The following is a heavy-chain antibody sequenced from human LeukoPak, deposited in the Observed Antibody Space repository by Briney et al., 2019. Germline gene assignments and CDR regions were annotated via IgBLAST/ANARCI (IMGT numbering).Heavy chain of an antibody. CDR3: ARDSSGSPPSDSFDI. V-gene: IGHV4-59*01. Sequence: SETLSLTCTVSGGSISSYYWSWLRQPPGKGLEWIGYIYYSGSTNYNPSLKSRVTISVDTSKNQFSLKLSSVTAADTAVYYCARDSSGSPPSDSFDIWGQGTMVTVSS. CDR1: GGSISSYY. CDR2: IYYSGST. J-gene: IGHJ3*02. D-gene: IGHD1-26*01.